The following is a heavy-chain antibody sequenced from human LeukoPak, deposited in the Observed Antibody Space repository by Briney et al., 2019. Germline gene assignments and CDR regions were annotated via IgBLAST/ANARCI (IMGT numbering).Heavy chain of an antibody. CDR1: GFTFSSYA. V-gene: IGHV3-30*04. CDR2: ISYDGSNK. J-gene: IGHJ4*02. CDR3: ARGFSWY. Sequence: PGRSLRLSCAASGFTFSSYAMHWVRQAPGKGLEWVAVISYDGSNKYYADSVKGRFTISRDNAKNSLYLQMNSLRAEDTAVYYCARGFSWYWGQGTLVTVSS.